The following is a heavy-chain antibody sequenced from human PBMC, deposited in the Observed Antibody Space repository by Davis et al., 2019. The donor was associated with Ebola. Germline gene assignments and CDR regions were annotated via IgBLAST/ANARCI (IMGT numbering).Heavy chain of an antibody. CDR2: INGDETIT. CDR3: ARVGGFSGYDPTYLDY. D-gene: IGHD5-12*01. CDR1: GFTFSSYW. V-gene: IGHV3-74*01. Sequence: HTGGSLRLSCAASGFTFSSYWMHWVRQAPGKGLVWVSRINGDETITAYADSVKGRFAISRDNTKNTLYLQMNSLRVEDTAVYYCARVGGFSGYDPTYLDYWGQGTLVTVSS. J-gene: IGHJ4*02.